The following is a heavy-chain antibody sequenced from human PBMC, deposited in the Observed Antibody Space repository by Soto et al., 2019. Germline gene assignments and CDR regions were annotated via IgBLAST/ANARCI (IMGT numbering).Heavy chain of an antibody. Sequence: PGGPLRLCYGVSEFTIRNHGRSWIRQEPGKGLEWVANIKQDGSEKYYVDSVKGRFTISRDNAKNSLYLQMNSLRAEDTAVYYCARYMVRGVNSAFDIWGQGTMVTVSS. J-gene: IGHJ3*02. CDR2: IKQDGSEK. CDR3: ARYMVRGVNSAFDI. D-gene: IGHD3-10*01. V-gene: IGHV3-7*01. CDR1: EFTIRNHG.